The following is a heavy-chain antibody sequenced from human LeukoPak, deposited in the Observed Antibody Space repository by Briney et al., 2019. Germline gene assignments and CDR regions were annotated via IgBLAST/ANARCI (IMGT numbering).Heavy chain of an antibody. CDR3: ARVNNPGPTEEWLRFTSFFREYYYYGMDV. CDR2: INTNTGNP. CDR1: GFTFSSYA. D-gene: IGHD5-12*01. V-gene: IGHV7-4-1*02. J-gene: IGHJ6*02. Sequence: GGSLRLSCAASGFTFSSYAMNWVRQAPGQGLEWMGWINTNTGNPTYAQGFTGRFVFSLDTSVSTAYLQISSLKAEDTAVYYCARVNNPGPTEEWLRFTSFFREYYYYGMDVWGQGTTVTVSS.